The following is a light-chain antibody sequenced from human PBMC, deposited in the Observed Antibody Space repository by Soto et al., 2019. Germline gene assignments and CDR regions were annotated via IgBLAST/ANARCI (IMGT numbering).Light chain of an antibody. J-gene: IGLJ2*01. CDR1: SSDVGGCNY. CDR3: SSYAGSNNVVV. Sequence: QSALTQPPSASGSPGQSVTISCTGTSSDVGGCNYVSWYQQHPGKAPKLMIYEVSKRPSGVPDRFSGSKSGNTASLTVSGLQAEDEADYYCSSYAGSNNVVVFGGGTKLTVL. CDR2: EVS. V-gene: IGLV2-8*01.